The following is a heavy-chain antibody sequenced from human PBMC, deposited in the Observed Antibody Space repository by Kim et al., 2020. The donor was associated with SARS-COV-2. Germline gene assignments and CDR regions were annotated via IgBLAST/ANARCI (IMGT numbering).Heavy chain of an antibody. Sequence: SLRLSCAASGFNFRSYAMHWVRQAPGKGLEWVAIISYDGSNKYYADSVKGRFTISRDNSKNTLYLQMNSLRAEDTAVYYCARSFGSGRYFFDSWGQGTL. CDR1: GFNFRSYA. J-gene: IGHJ4*02. V-gene: IGHV3-30*04. CDR2: ISYDGSNK. D-gene: IGHD3-10*01. CDR3: ARSFGSGRYFFDS.